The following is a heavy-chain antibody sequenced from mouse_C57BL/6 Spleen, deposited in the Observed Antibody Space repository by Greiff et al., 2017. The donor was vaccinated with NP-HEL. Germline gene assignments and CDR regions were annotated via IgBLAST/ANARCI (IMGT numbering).Heavy chain of an antibody. V-gene: IGHV14-2*01. Sequence: EVKLVESGAELVKPGASVKLSCTASGFNITDYYMHWVKQRTEQGLEWIGRIDPEDGETKYAPKFQGTATITADTSSNTAYLQLSSLTSEDTAVYYCARESGNPGYFDVWGTGTTVTVSS. CDR2: IDPEDGET. CDR3: ARESGNPGYFDV. J-gene: IGHJ1*03. D-gene: IGHD2-1*01. CDR1: GFNITDYY.